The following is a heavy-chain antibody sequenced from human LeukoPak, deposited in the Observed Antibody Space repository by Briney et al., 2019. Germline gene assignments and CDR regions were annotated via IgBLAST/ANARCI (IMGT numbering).Heavy chain of an antibody. Sequence: GGSLRLSCAASGFTVSNNYMGWVRQAPGKGLEWVSFIYSDISTYYADSVKGRFTISRDNSKNTLYLQMNSLRAEDTALYYCAKGRGYSGYDFFDYWGQGTLVTVSS. CDR3: AKGRGYSGYDFFDY. D-gene: IGHD5-12*01. CDR2: IYSDIST. CDR1: GFTVSNNY. J-gene: IGHJ4*02. V-gene: IGHV3-53*01.